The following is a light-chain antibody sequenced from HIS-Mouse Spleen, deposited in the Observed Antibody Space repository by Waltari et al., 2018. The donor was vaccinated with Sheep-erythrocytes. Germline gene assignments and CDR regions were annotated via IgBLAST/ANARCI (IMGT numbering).Light chain of an antibody. V-gene: IGLV2-23*01. CDR3: SSYAGSNNWV. CDR2: EGS. Sequence: QSALTQPASVSGSPGQSITISCTGTSSDVGRYNLVSWYQQHPGKAPKLMIYEGSKRPSGFSNRFSGSKSGNTASLTISGLQAEDEADYYCSSYAGSNNWVFGGGTKLTVL. J-gene: IGLJ3*02. CDR1: SSDVGRYNL.